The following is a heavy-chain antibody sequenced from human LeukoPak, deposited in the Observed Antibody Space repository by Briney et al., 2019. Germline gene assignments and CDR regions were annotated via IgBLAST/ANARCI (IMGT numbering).Heavy chain of an antibody. CDR1: GFTFGIYW. V-gene: IGHV4-59*01. J-gene: IGHJ4*02. CDR2: IYYSGST. Sequence: QTGGSLRLSCAASGFTFGIYWMSWVRQAPGKGLEWIGYIYYSGSTNYNPSLKSRVTISVDTSKNQFSLKLSSVTAADTAVYYCARGPSGSLPLGFDYWGQGTLVTVSS. D-gene: IGHD1-26*01. CDR3: ARGPSGSLPLGFDY.